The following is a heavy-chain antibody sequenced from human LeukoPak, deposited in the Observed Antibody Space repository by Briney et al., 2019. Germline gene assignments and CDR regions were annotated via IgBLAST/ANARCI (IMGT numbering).Heavy chain of an antibody. V-gene: IGHV3-53*01. Sequence: AGGSLRLSCAASGFTVSSNYMSWVRQAPGKGLEWVSVIYSGGSTYYADSVKGRFTISRDNSKNTLYLQMNSLRAEDTAVYYCARDSDYYDSRGSLGAYWGQGALVTVSS. D-gene: IGHD3-22*01. CDR2: IYSGGST. J-gene: IGHJ4*02. CDR3: ARDSDYYDSRGSLGAY. CDR1: GFTVSSNY.